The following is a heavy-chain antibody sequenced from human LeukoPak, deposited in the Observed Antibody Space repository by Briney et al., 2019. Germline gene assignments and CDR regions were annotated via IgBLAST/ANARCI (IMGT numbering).Heavy chain of an antibody. CDR1: GYTFTSYG. Sequence: ASVKVSCKASGYTFTSYGTSWVRQAPGQGLEWMGWISAYNGNTNYAQKLQGRVTMTTDTSTSTAYMELRSLRSDDTAVYYCASCSYSSSWYTSDYFDYWGQGTLVTVSS. J-gene: IGHJ4*02. D-gene: IGHD6-13*01. CDR3: ASCSYSSSWYTSDYFDY. V-gene: IGHV1-18*01. CDR2: ISAYNGNT.